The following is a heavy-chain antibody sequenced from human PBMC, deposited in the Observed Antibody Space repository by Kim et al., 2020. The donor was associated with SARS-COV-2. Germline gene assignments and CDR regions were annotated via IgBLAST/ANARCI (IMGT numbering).Heavy chain of an antibody. J-gene: IGHJ4*02. D-gene: IGHD2-21*02. CDR3: ARDGGDLFDY. Sequence: STDYNPSLKNRGTISVDTSKNQFSLKLSSVTAADTAVYYCARDGGDLFDYWGQGTLVTVSS. V-gene: IGHV4-59*01. CDR2: ST.